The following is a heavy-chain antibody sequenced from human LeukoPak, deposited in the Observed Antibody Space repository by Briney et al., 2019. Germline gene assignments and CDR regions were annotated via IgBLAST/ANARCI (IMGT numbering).Heavy chain of an antibody. CDR2: ISSSSSTI. CDR1: GFTFSSYS. D-gene: IGHD3-3*01. J-gene: IGHJ6*02. Sequence: PGGSLRLSCAASGFTFSSYSMNWVRQAPGKGLEWVSYISSSSSTIYYADSVKGRFTISRDNAKNSLYLQMNSLRAEDTAVYYCARARYYDFWSGYWYDDYYYYYGMDVWGQGTTVTVSS. V-gene: IGHV3-48*01. CDR3: ARARYYDFWSGYWYDDYYYYYGMDV.